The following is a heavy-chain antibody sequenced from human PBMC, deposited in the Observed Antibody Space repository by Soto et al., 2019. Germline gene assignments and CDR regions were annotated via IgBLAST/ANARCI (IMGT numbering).Heavy chain of an antibody. D-gene: IGHD1-7*01. Sequence: LSLTCTVSGGSISSYYWSWIRQHPGKGLEWLGYISYSGTTYYSPSLKSRLTISVDTSKNQFSLKLSSVTAADTALYYCAREVSGTSFDYWGQGTLVTVSS. CDR3: AREVSGTSFDY. CDR1: GGSISSYY. CDR2: ISYSGTT. J-gene: IGHJ4*02. V-gene: IGHV4-31*03.